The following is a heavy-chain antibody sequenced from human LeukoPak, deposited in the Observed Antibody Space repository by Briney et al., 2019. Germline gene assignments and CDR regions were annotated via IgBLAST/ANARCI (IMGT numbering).Heavy chain of an antibody. CDR2: INHSGST. J-gene: IGHJ4*02. CDR3: ARSLTYLLGPYDSSHRTEDY. Sequence: PSGTLSLTCAVYGGSFSGYYWSWIRQPPGKGLEWIGEINHSGSTNYNPSLKSRVTISVDTSKNQFSLKLSSVTAADTAVYYCARSLTYLLGPYDSSHRTEDYWGQGTLVTVSS. D-gene: IGHD3-22*01. V-gene: IGHV4-34*01. CDR1: GGSFSGYY.